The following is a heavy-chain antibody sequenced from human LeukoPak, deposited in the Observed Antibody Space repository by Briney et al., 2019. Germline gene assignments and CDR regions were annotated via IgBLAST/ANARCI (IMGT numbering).Heavy chain of an antibody. Sequence: SETLSLTCSVSGGSISSNYWSWIRQPAGKGLEGIGRIYTSGSTNYNPSLKSRVTMSVDTSKNQFSLKLSSVTAADTAVYYCARDSNRRGFRGVPFDYWGQGTLVTVSS. D-gene: IGHD3-10*01. CDR2: IYTSGST. CDR1: GGSISSNY. V-gene: IGHV4-4*07. J-gene: IGHJ4*02. CDR3: ARDSNRRGFRGVPFDY.